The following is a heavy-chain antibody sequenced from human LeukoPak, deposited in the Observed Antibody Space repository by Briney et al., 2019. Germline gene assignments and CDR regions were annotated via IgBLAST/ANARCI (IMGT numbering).Heavy chain of an antibody. CDR3: AKAPKGSGRTITYYYYYYMDV. J-gene: IGHJ6*03. V-gene: IGHV3-23*01. CDR2: ISGSGGST. Sequence: GGSLSLSCAASGFTFSSYAMSWVRQAPGKGLEWVSAISGSGGSTYYADSVKGRFTISRDNSKNTLYLQMNSLRAEDTAVYYCAKAPKGSGRTITYYYYYYMDVWGKGTTVTVSS. D-gene: IGHD3-10*01. CDR1: GFTFSSYA.